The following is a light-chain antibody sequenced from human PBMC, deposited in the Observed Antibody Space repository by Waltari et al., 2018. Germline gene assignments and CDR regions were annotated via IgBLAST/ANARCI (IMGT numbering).Light chain of an antibody. CDR1: HGVSYY. CDR2: GAS. CDR3: QQYNSYPPT. Sequence: DIRLTQSPSSLSASVGGRVTITCRASHGVSYYLAWFQQTPGKAPKPLIFGASSLQSGVPWRFSGGGSETFFTHTSHDLQPEDFATYYCQQYNSYPPTFGGGTRV. J-gene: IGKJ4*01. V-gene: IGKV1-16*01.